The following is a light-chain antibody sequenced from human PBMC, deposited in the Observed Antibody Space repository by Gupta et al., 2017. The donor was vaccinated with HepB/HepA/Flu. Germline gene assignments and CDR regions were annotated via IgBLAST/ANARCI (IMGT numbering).Light chain of an antibody. CDR2: KMA. J-gene: IGKJ4*01. CDR3: MQANKFRLT. CDR1: QSLVHSDGNTD. V-gene: IGKV2-24*01. Sequence: IVMTTTPLSTPVTLRQPASISCRSSQSLVHSDGNTDLSWLQPRPGQPPRRLILKMANRVSGVPDRFSGSGAGTEFTLNISSVEAEDFGVYYCMQANKFRLTFGPGTKVEIK.